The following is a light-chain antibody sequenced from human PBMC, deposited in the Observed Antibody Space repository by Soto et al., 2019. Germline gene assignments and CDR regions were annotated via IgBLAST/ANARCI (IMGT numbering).Light chain of an antibody. CDR2: KAS. J-gene: IGKJ1*01. Sequence: DIQMTQSPSTLSGSVGDRVTITCRASQTISSWLAWYQQKPGKAPKLLIYKASTLKSGVPSRFSGSGSGTEFTLTISSLQRDDVATYYCQHYNSYSEAFGQGTKVELK. V-gene: IGKV1-5*03. CDR3: QHYNSYSEA. CDR1: QTISSW.